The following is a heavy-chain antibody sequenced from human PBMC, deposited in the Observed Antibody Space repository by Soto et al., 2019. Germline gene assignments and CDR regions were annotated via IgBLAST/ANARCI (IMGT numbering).Heavy chain of an antibody. CDR1: GGSFSGYY. CDR3: ARGRALFRYFDWRFDP. V-gene: IGHV4-34*01. J-gene: IGHJ5*02. D-gene: IGHD3-9*01. CDR2: INHSGST. Sequence: QVQLQQWGAGLLKPSETLSLTCAVYGGSFSGYYWSWIRQPPGKGLEWIGEINHSGSTNYNPSLKSRVTISVDTSKNQFSLKLSSVTAADTAVYYCARGRALFRYFDWRFDPWGQGTLVTVSS.